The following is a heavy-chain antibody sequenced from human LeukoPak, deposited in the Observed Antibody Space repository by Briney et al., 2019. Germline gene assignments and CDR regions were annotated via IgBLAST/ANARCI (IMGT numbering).Heavy chain of an antibody. Sequence: SETLSLTCTVSGGSISSYYWSWIRQPPGKGLEWIGYIYYSGSTNYNPSLKSRVTISVDTSKNQFSLKLSSVTAADTAVYYCARGTYSSGWYYFDCWGQGTLVTVSS. D-gene: IGHD6-19*01. CDR1: GGSISSYY. CDR2: IYYSGST. J-gene: IGHJ4*02. V-gene: IGHV4-59*01. CDR3: ARGTYSSGWYYFDC.